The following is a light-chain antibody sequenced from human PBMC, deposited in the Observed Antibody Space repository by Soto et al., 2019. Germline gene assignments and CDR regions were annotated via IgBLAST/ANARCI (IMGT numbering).Light chain of an antibody. CDR3: HPDGSFLPFP. CDR2: GAS. J-gene: IGKJ5*01. Sequence: EVGWTQSNGTLSLSPGEGATLSCRASQSVSSSYLAWYQQKPGQAPRLLIYGASSRATGISDRFSGSGSGTDFTLTISRLEPEDFAVYYCHPDGSFLPFPFGQLRLLAIK. V-gene: IGKV3-20*01. CDR1: QSVSSSY.